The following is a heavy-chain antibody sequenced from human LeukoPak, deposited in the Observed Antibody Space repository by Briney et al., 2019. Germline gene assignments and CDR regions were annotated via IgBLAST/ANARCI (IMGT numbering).Heavy chain of an antibody. V-gene: IGHV1-2*02. CDR3: AREMIWFGEFPGWFDP. CDR1: GYTFTSYY. CDR2: INAKSGGA. J-gene: IGHJ5*02. Sequence: ASVTVSCKASGYTFTSYYMEWVRQAPGQGLEWMGWINAKSGGANYAQHFQGRVTMTRDMSISTAYMELSSLSSDDTAVYYCAREMIWFGEFPGWFDPWGQGTLVTVSS. D-gene: IGHD3-10*01.